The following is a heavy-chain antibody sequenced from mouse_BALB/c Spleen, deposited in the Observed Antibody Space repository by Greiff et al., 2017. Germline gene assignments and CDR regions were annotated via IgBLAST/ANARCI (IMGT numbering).Heavy chain of an antibody. CDR1: GYTFTDYY. V-gene: IGHV1-19*01. CDR2: VNPYNGGT. J-gene: IGHJ2*01. Sequence: EVKLMESGPELVKPGASVKMSCKASGYTFTDYYMDWVKQSHGESFEWIGRVNPYNGGTSYNQKFKGKATLTVDTSSSTAYMELNSLTSEDSAVYYCADRYGYWGQGTTLTVSS. D-gene: IGHD2-14*01. CDR3: ADRYGY.